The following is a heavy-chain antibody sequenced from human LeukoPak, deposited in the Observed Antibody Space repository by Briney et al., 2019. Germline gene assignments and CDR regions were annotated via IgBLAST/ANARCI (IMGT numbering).Heavy chain of an antibody. V-gene: IGHV3-30-3*01. CDR3: ARDQGIYYYDSSGSDY. Sequence: GRSLRLSCAASGFTFSSYAIHWVRQAPGKGLEWVAVISYDGSNKYYADSVKGRFTISRDNSRNTLYLQMNSLRAEDTAVYYCARDQGIYYYDSSGSDYWGQGTLVTVSS. CDR1: GFTFSSYA. D-gene: IGHD3-22*01. CDR2: ISYDGSNK. J-gene: IGHJ4*02.